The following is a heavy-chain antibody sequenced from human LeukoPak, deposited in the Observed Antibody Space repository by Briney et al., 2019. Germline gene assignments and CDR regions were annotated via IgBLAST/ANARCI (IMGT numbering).Heavy chain of an antibody. CDR1: GFTFSSYS. J-gene: IGHJ4*02. CDR2: ISSSSSYI. Sequence: GGSLRLSCAASGFTFSSYSMNWVRQAPGKGLEWVSSISSSSSYIYYADSVKGRFTISRDNTKNSLYLQMNSLRAEDTAVYYCARPRNGDPGGYWGQGTLVTVSS. CDR3: ARPRNGDPGGY. V-gene: IGHV3-21*01. D-gene: IGHD4-17*01.